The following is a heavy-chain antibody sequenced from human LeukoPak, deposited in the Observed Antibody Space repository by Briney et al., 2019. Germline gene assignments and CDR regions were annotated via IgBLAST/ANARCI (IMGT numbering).Heavy chain of an antibody. CDR2: INPNSGGT. CDR3: VRERAYGSGSYGY. V-gene: IGHV1-2*02. J-gene: IGHJ4*02. CDR1: GYTFTGYY. Sequence: GASVKVSCKASGYTFTGYYMHWVRQAPGQGLEWMGWINPNSGGTNYAQKFQGRVTMTRDTSISTAYIELSRPRAESTAVYNSVRERAYGSGSYGYWGQGTLVTVSS. D-gene: IGHD3-10*01.